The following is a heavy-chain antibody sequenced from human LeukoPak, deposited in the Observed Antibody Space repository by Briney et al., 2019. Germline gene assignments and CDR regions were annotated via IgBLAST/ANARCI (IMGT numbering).Heavy chain of an antibody. J-gene: IGHJ2*01. V-gene: IGHV3-33*01. CDR3: ARGSGGYRSHWYFDL. CDR2: IWYDGSNK. CDR1: GFTFSSYG. Sequence: PGGSLRLSCAASGFTFSSYGMHWVRQAPGKGLEWVAVIWYDGSNKYYADSVKGRFTISRDNSKNTLYLQMNSLRAADTAVYYCARGSGGYRSHWYFDLWGRGTLVTVSS. D-gene: IGHD3-10*01.